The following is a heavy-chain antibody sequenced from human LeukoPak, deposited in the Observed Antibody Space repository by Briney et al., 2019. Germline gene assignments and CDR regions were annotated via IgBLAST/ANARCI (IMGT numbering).Heavy chain of an antibody. V-gene: IGHV3-7*01. CDR2: IKQDVSEK. J-gene: IGHJ3*02. D-gene: IGHD5-18*01. CDR3: AKDRHNGQYSYGPGGAFDI. Sequence: GGSLRLSCAASGFTFSSYWMSWVRQAPGKGLEWVANIKQDVSEKYYVDSVKGRFTISRDNAENSLYLQMNSLRAEDTAVYYCAKDRHNGQYSYGPGGAFDIWGQGTMVTVSS. CDR1: GFTFSSYW.